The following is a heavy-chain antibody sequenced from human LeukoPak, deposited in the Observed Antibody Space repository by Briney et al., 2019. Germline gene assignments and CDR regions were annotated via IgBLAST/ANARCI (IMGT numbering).Heavy chain of an antibody. CDR2: IIPIFGTA. CDR3: AKRGYSYGEFDY. D-gene: IGHD5-18*01. V-gene: IGHV1-69*13. CDR1: GYTLTELS. Sequence: ASVKVSCKVSGYTLTELSMHWVRQAPGKGLGWMGGIIPIFGTANYAQKFQGRVTITADESTSTAYMELSSLRSEDTAVYYCAKRGYSYGEFDYWGQGTLVTVSS. J-gene: IGHJ4*02.